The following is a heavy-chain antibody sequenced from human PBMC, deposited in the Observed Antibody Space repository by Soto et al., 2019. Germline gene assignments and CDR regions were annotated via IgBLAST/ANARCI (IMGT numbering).Heavy chain of an antibody. D-gene: IGHD2-21*01. Sequence: SETLSLTCTVSGGSINSGGYYWYWIRQHPGKGLEWIGYIYYSGTTYYNPSLKSRVTISVDTSKNQFSLKLSSVTAADTAVYYCAASCVACGGFNYYGMDVWGQGTTVTVSS. CDR2: IYYSGTT. J-gene: IGHJ6*02. CDR3: AASCVACGGFNYYGMDV. V-gene: IGHV4-31*03. CDR1: GGSINSGGYY.